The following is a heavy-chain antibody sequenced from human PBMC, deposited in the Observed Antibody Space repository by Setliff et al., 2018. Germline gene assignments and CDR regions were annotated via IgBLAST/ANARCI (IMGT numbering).Heavy chain of an antibody. V-gene: IGHV1-8*01. Sequence: ASVKVSCKASGYTFTSYDINWVRQATGQGLEWMGWMNPNSGSAGYAQKFQGRLTMTRNTSINTAYMELSSLRSEDTAVYYCATEKFPGDWGDYWGQGTLVTVSS. J-gene: IGHJ4*02. CDR2: MNPNSGSA. CDR1: GYTFTSYD. D-gene: IGHD2-21*01. CDR3: ATEKFPGDWGDY.